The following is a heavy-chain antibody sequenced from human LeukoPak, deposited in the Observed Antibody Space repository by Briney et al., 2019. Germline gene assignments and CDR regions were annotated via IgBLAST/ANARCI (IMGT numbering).Heavy chain of an antibody. CDR3: ARDPDGGNPPFPFDY. Sequence: ASVKVSCKASGYTFTSYYMHWVRQAPGQGLEWMGIINPSGGSTSYAQKFQGRVTVTRDTSTSTVYMELSSLRSEDTAVYYCARDPDGGNPPFPFDYWGQGTLVTVSS. D-gene: IGHD4-23*01. V-gene: IGHV1-46*01. CDR1: GYTFTSYY. J-gene: IGHJ4*02. CDR2: INPSGGST.